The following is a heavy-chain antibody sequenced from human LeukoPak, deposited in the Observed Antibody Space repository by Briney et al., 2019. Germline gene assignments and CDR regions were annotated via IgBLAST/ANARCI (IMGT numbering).Heavy chain of an antibody. Sequence: GGSLRLSCAASGFTFSSYGMDWVRQAPGKGLEWVAYIRYDGSNEYYADSVKGRFTISRDSSKSTLYVQMNSLRAEDTAVYYCARCINGVCRAFDYWGQGTLVTVSS. CDR3: ARCINGVCRAFDY. V-gene: IGHV3-30*02. D-gene: IGHD2-8*01. J-gene: IGHJ4*02. CDR2: IRYDGSNE. CDR1: GFTFSSYG.